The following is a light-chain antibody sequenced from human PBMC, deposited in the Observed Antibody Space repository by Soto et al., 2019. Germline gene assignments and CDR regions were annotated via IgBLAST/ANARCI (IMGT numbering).Light chain of an antibody. CDR2: DTS. CDR3: HQRQYWPPIT. Sequence: ESVLTQSPGTLSLSPGERATLSCRASHGIGDTLAWYQHKPGQTPRLLIYDTSTRATGIPARFSGSGSGTDFTLTISSLEPEDFAVYYCHQRQYWPPITFGQGTRLEIK. V-gene: IGKV3-11*01. J-gene: IGKJ5*01. CDR1: HGIGDT.